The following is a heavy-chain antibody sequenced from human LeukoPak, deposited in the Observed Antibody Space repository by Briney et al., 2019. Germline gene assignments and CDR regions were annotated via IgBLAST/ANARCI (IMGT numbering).Heavy chain of an antibody. D-gene: IGHD3-10*01. CDR3: ARDVYYYGSMRYYDFPGFDY. CDR1: GGSISSSSYY. J-gene: IGHJ4*02. Sequence: SETLSLTCTVSGGSISSSSYYWGWIRQPPGKGLEWIGCIYYSGSTYYNPSLKSRVTLSVDTSKNQFSLRLSSVTAADTAVYYCARDVYYYGSMRYYDFPGFDYWGPGNLVTVSS. CDR2: IYYSGST. V-gene: IGHV4-39*07.